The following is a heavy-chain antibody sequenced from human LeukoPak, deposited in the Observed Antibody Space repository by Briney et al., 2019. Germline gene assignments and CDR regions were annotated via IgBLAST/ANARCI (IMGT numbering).Heavy chain of an antibody. V-gene: IGHV3-53*01. J-gene: IGHJ6*02. D-gene: IGHD1-1*01. CDR2: IYSDGST. CDR1: GFTVSGFY. Sequence: GGSLRLSCVASGFTVSGFYMTWVRQAPGRGLEWVSVIYSDGSTYYADSVKGRFTISRDNSKNTLYLQMNSLRAEDTAMYYCARDIRHSSHDYYYGLDVWGQGATVTVSS. CDR3: ARDIRHSSHDYYYGLDV.